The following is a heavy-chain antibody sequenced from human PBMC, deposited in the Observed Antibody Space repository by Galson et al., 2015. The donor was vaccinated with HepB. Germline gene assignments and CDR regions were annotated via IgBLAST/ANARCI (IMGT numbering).Heavy chain of an antibody. CDR3: VKDWEGSTCPCMDV. V-gene: IGHV3-23*01. CDR2: ISRGGDKT. D-gene: IGHD1-26*01. Sequence: SLRLSCAASGFTFRSHAMTWVRQAPGKGLEWVSSISRGGDKTYNADSVKGRFTISRDNSKNTLFLQMNGLRAEDSALYYCVKDWEGSTCPCMDVWGQGTTVTVSS. J-gene: IGHJ6*02. CDR1: GFTFRSHA.